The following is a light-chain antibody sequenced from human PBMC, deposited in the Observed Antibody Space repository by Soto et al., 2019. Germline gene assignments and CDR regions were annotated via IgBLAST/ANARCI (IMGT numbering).Light chain of an antibody. J-gene: IGKJ4*01. CDR3: QKYNSAPLT. V-gene: IGKV1-27*01. CDR2: ATS. Sequence: DVQMTQSPSSLSAFVGDRVTITCRASQGIAPYLAWFQQKPGKVPKLLIYATSTLQSGVPSRFSGSGSGTDLTLTINSLQPEDVGTYSCQKYNSAPLTFGGGTKVEIK. CDR1: QGIAPY.